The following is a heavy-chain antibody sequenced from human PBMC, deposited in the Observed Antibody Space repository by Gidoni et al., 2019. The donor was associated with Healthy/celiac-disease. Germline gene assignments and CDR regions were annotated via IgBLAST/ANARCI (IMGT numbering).Heavy chain of an antibody. V-gene: IGHV4-39*01. D-gene: IGHD5-18*01. Sequence: QLQLQESGPGLVKPSETLSLTCTVSAGSISSSSYYWGWIRQPPGKGLEWIGSIYYSGSTYYNPSLKSRVTISVDTSKNQFSLKLSSVTAADTAVYYCASWDTAMEYYFDYWGQGTLVTVSS. CDR1: AGSISSSSYY. J-gene: IGHJ4*02. CDR3: ASWDTAMEYYFDY. CDR2: IYYSGST.